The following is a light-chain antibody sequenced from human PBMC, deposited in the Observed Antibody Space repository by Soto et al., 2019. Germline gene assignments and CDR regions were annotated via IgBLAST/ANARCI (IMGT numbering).Light chain of an antibody. CDR3: QHLVS. CDR2: KAS. CDR1: QSISSW. J-gene: IGKJ2*01. V-gene: IGKV1-5*03. Sequence: DIQLTQSPSALSASVGDRATVTCRASQSISSWLAWYQQKPGKAPKLLIHKASNLQIGVPSRFNGSGSGTEFTLTISSLQPDDFATYYCQHLVSFGQGTKLEIK.